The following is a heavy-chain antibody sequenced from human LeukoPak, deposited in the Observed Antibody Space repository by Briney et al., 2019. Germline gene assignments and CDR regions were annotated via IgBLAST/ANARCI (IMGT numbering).Heavy chain of an antibody. CDR1: GFIFSNYG. D-gene: IGHD4-23*01. Sequence: GGSLRLSCAASGFIFSNYGMSWVRQAPGKGLEWVSAISCSGGSTYYADSVKGRFTISRDNSKNTLYLQLSSLRAEDTALYYCAKATMVLGWFDPWGQGTLVTVSS. CDR2: ISCSGGST. J-gene: IGHJ5*02. CDR3: AKATMVLGWFDP. V-gene: IGHV3-23*01.